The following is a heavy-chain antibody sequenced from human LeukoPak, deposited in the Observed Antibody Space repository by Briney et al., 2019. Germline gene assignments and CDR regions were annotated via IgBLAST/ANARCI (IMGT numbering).Heavy chain of an antibody. CDR3: AKAGVWFGELYRVGMDV. D-gene: IGHD3-10*01. J-gene: IGHJ6*02. CDR1: GFTFSSYG. CDR2: ISYDGSNK. V-gene: IGHV3-30*18. Sequence: GGSLRLSCAASGFTFSSYGMHWVRQAPGKGLEWVAVISYDGSNKYYADSVKGRFTISRDNSKNTLYLQMNSLRAEDTAVYYCAKAGVWFGELYRVGMDVWGQGTTVTVSS.